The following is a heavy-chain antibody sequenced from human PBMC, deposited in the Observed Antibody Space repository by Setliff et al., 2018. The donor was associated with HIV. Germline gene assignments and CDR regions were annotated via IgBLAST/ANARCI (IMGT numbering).Heavy chain of an antibody. J-gene: IGHJ4*02. V-gene: IGHV1-2*02. CDR1: GYTFSGRY. Sequence: ASVKVSCKASGYTFSGRYIRWVRQAPGQGLEWMGWINPNGGETNFAHKFQGRVTLTSDTSISTAYMELLRLRSDDTSVFYCVRGGDYCSSTSCYDPFDSWGQGTPVTVSS. CDR2: INPNGGET. CDR3: VRGGDYCSSTSCYDPFDS. D-gene: IGHD2-2*01.